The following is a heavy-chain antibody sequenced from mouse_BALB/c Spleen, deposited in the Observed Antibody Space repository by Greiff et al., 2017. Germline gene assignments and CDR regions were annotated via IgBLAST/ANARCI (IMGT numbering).Heavy chain of an antibody. V-gene: IGHV5-17*02. CDR1: GFTFSSFG. J-gene: IGHJ4*01. Sequence: EVKVEESGGGLVQPGGSRKLSCAASGFTFSSFGMHWVRQAPEKGLEWVAYISSGSSTIYYADTVKGRFTISRDNPKNTLFLQMTSLRSEDTAMYYCARSTVVDYYAMDYWGQGTSVTVSS. D-gene: IGHD1-1*01. CDR2: ISSGSSTI. CDR3: ARSTVVDYYAMDY.